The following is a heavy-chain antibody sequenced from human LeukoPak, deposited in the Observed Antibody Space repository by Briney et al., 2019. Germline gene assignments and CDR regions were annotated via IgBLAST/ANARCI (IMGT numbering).Heavy chain of an antibody. Sequence: ASVKVSCKASGYTFTGYYMHWVRQAPGQGLEWMGWINPNSGGTNYAQKFRGWVTMTRDTSISTAYMELSRLRSDDTAVYYCARDPRGVYSSSWYYFDYWGQGTLVTVSS. CDR2: INPNSGGT. D-gene: IGHD6-13*01. CDR1: GYTFTGYY. CDR3: ARDPRGVYSSSWYYFDY. J-gene: IGHJ4*02. V-gene: IGHV1-2*04.